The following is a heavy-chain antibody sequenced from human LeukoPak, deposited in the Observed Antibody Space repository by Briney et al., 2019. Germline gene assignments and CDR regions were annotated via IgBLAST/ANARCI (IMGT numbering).Heavy chain of an antibody. Sequence: ASVKVSCKASGYILTNYYIHWVRQAPGHGLEWLGISNPSGDSTNYAQKFQGRVTMTRDTSTSTVYMDLSSLRSEDTAVYYCARWTTTFLDYWGQGTLATVSS. CDR3: ARWTTTFLDY. CDR1: GYILTNYY. J-gene: IGHJ4*02. CDR2: SNPSGDST. V-gene: IGHV1-46*01. D-gene: IGHD1-1*01.